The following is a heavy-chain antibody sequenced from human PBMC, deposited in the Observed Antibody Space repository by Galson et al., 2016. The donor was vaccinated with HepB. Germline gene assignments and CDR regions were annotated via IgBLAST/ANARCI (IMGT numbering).Heavy chain of an antibody. CDR3: ARVVAATSRPFYHGLDV. V-gene: IGHV6-1*01. J-gene: IGHJ6*02. CDR1: GDSVSSDSAA. Sequence: CAISGDSVSSDSAAWTWVRQSPSRGLECLGRIYYRSTWHNDYAVSVKSRVTIEPDTPKNQFSVHLKDVTPEDTAVYYCARVVAATSRPFYHGLDVWGQGTAVTVSS. CDR2: IYYRSTWHN. D-gene: IGHD6-19*01.